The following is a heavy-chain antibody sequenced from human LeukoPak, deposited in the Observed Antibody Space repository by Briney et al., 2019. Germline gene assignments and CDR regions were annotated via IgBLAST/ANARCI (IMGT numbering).Heavy chain of an antibody. CDR2: IYSSGTI. CDR1: GFNFRAYW. D-gene: IGHD3-10*01. Sequence: PGGSLRLSCTTSGFNFRAYWMGWVRQAPGKGLEWVSVIYSSGTIYYADSVKGRFTISRDNSKNTLYLQMNSLRAEDTAVYYCARVPGEHYFDYWGQGTLVTVSS. J-gene: IGHJ4*02. CDR3: ARVPGEHYFDY. V-gene: IGHV3-53*01.